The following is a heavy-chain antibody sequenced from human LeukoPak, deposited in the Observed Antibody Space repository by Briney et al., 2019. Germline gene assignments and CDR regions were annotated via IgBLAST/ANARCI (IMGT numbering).Heavy chain of an antibody. J-gene: IGHJ4*02. CDR3: ARDGGNYDFDY. D-gene: IGHD4-11*01. CDR1: GYTFTSYV. Sequence: GASVKVPCKASGYTFTSYVFHWVRQAPGQRLEWMGWINAGNDNTRYSQKFQGRVTITRDTSASTVYMELSSLRSEDTAVYYCARDGGNYDFDYWGQGTLVTVSS. V-gene: IGHV1-3*01. CDR2: INAGNDNT.